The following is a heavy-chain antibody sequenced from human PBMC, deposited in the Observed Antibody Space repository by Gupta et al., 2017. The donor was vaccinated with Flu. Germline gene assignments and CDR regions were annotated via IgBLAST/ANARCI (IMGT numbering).Heavy chain of an antibody. J-gene: IGHJ4*02. Sequence: SMNWVRQTPGTGLEWVSSISTSSSYIYYADSVKGRFTISRDNAKNSVSLQMNSLRAEDTGVYYCVRPMKSGYGSFDYWGQGTVVTVSS. CDR2: ISTSSSYI. CDR3: VRPMKSGYGSFDY. D-gene: IGHD3-22*01. V-gene: IGHV3-21*06. CDR1: S.